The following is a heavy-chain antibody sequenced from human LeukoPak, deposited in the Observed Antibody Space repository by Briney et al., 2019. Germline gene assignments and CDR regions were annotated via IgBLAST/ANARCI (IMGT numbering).Heavy chain of an antibody. CDR3: ASSSTVTTPYFDY. CDR1: GGSISSYY. CDR2: IYYSGST. V-gene: IGHV4-59*08. Sequence: RPSETLSLTCTVSGGSISSYYWSWIRQPPGKGLEWIGYIYYSGSTNYNPSLKSRVTISVDTSKNQFSLKLSSVTAADTAVYYCASSSTVTTPYFDYWGQGTLVTVSS. J-gene: IGHJ4*02. D-gene: IGHD4-17*01.